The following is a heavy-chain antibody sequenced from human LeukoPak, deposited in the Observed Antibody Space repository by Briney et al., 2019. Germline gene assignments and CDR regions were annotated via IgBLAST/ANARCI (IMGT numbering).Heavy chain of an antibody. J-gene: IGHJ4*02. CDR2: ISAYNGNT. V-gene: IGHV1-18*01. CDR1: GYTFTRYG. D-gene: IGHD3-22*01. Sequence: ASVKVSCKASGYTFTRYGISWVRQAPGQGLEWMGWISAYNGNTNYAQKVQGRVTMTTDTSTSTAYMELGSLRSDDTAIYYCARVRPDTYYYDSSAYYQAGYFDYWGQGTLVTVSS. CDR3: ARVRPDTYYYDSSAYYQAGYFDY.